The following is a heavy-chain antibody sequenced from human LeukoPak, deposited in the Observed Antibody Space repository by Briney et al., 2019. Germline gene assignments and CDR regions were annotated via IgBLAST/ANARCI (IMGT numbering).Heavy chain of an antibody. CDR3: AKDRTRWGGATYYFDY. CDR2: ISWNSGSI. V-gene: IGHV3-9*01. Sequence: GGSLRLSCAASGFAFDDYAMHWVRQAPGKGLEWVSGISWNSGSIGYADSMKGRFTISRDNAKNSLYLQMNSLRAEDTALYYCAKDRTRWGGATYYFDYWGQGTLVTVSS. J-gene: IGHJ4*02. D-gene: IGHD3-16*01. CDR1: GFAFDDYA.